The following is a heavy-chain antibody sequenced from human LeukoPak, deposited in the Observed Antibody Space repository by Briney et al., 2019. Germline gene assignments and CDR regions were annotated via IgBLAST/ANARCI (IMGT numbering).Heavy chain of an antibody. CDR2: INHSGST. Sequence: SETLSLTCAVYGGSFSGYYWRWIRQPPGKGLEWIGEINHSGSTNYNPSLKSRVTISVDTSKNQFSLKLSSVTAADTAVYYCARAPIGGNYFDYWGQGTLVTVSS. CDR1: GGSFSGYY. J-gene: IGHJ4*02. V-gene: IGHV4-34*01. CDR3: ARAPIGGNYFDY. D-gene: IGHD4-23*01.